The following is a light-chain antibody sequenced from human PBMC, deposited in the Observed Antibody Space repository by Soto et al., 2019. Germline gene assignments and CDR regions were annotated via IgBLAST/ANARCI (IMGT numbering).Light chain of an antibody. J-gene: IGKJ1*01. CDR3: QQYYSRPRT. Sequence: EILETQSPSSLSVSPGDRATITCGASQSVSSYLAWYQQKPGQAPRLLIYAASSMATGVPARFSGSGSGTDFTLTISSLQSDDFAAYYCQQYYSRPRTFGQGTKVDIK. CDR1: QSVSSY. CDR2: AAS. V-gene: IGKV3D-15*01.